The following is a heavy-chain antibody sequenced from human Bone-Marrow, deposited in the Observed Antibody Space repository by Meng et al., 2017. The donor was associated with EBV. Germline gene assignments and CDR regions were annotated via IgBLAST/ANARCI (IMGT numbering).Heavy chain of an antibody. V-gene: IGHV4-39*01. Sequence: QFQSQASVPGMLMPSCTLPLTCTVSGGSISSSSYYWGWTRKPPGKGLEWIGSIYYSGSTYYNPSLKSRVTISVDTSKNQFSLKLSSVTAADTAVYYCARLTYYYDSSGYSVDYFDYWGQGTLVTVSS. CDR3: ARLTYYYDSSGYSVDYFDY. CDR1: GGSISSSSYY. CDR2: IYYSGST. D-gene: IGHD3-22*01. J-gene: IGHJ4*02.